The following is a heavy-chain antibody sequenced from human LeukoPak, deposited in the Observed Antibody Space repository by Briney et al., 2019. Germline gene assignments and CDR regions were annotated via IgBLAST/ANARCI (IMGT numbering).Heavy chain of an antibody. J-gene: IGHJ6*03. CDR3: ARDRWDCSSTSCYHYMDV. CDR2: ISSSSSYI. Sequence: PGGSLRLSCAASEFSVGSNYMTWVRQAPGKGLEWASSISSSSSYIYYADSVKGRFTISRDNAKNSLYLQMNSLRAEDTAVYYCARDRWDCSSTSCYHYMDVWGKGTTVTISS. D-gene: IGHD2-2*01. V-gene: IGHV3-21*01. CDR1: EFSVGSNY.